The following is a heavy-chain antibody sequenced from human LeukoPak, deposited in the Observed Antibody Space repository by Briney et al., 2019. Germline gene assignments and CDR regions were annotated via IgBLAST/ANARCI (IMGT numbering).Heavy chain of an antibody. Sequence: PGGSLRFSCAASGFTFSSYWMSWVRQAPGKGLEWVANIKQDGSEKYYVDSVKGRFTISRDNAKNSLYLQMNSLRAEDTAVYYCARDEGRIAAAGVFDPWGQGTLVTVSS. CDR1: GFTFSSYW. CDR2: IKQDGSEK. CDR3: ARDEGRIAAAGVFDP. V-gene: IGHV3-7*01. D-gene: IGHD6-13*01. J-gene: IGHJ5*02.